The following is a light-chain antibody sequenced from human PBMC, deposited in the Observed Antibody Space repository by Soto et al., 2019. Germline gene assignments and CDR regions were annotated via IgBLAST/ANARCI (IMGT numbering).Light chain of an antibody. CDR1: QDISNY. J-gene: IGKJ1*01. V-gene: IGKV1-33*01. CDR2: DAS. Sequence: DIQMTQSPSSLSASVGDRVTITCQASQDISNYLNWYQQKPGKAPKLLIYDASNLETGVPSRFSGSGSGTDFTFTISSLQPEDIATYYCQKYDNPWTFGQGTKVDIK. CDR3: QKYDNPWT.